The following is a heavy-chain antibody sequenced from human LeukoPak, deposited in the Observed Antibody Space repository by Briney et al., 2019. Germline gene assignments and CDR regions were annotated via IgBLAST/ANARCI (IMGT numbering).Heavy chain of an antibody. D-gene: IGHD3-22*01. CDR1: GGSLSSGSYY. Sequence: SETLSLTCTVSGGSLSSGSYYWTWIRQPPGKGLEWIAYTYYSGSTNYNPSLKSRATISVDTSKNQFSLKLSSVTAADTAVYYCARDDYYDSSAYSGIDYWGQGTLVTVSS. CDR3: ARDDYYDSSAYSGIDY. J-gene: IGHJ4*02. CDR2: TYYSGST. V-gene: IGHV4-61*01.